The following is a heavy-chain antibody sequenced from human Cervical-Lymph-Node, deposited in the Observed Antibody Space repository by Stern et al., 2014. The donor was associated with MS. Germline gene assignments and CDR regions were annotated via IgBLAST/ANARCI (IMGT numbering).Heavy chain of an antibody. CDR3: AHRLCNGGSCYFDY. CDR1: GFSLRTSGVG. J-gene: IGHJ4*02. V-gene: IGHV2-5*02. CDR2: IFLDDDK. D-gene: IGHD2-15*01. Sequence: QITLKESGPTLVKPTQTLTLTCTFSGFSLRTSGVGVGWIRQPPGKALEWLAIIFLDDDKRYSPSLKSRLTITKDTSKNQVVLTMTDMDPVDTATYYCAHRLCNGGSCYFDYWGQGTLVTVSS.